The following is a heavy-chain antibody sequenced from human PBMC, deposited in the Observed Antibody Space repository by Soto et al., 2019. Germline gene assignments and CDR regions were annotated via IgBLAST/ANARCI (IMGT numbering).Heavy chain of an antibody. J-gene: IGHJ6*02. Sequence: PGGSLRLSCAASGFTFSNAWMSWVRQAPGKGLEWVGCIKSKTDGGTTDYAAPVKGRFTISRDDSKNTLYLQMNSLKTEDTAVYYCTTDLPAAIVCYYYYGMDVWGQGTTVTVSS. V-gene: IGHV3-15*01. CDR1: GFTFSNAW. CDR2: IKSKTDGGTT. D-gene: IGHD2-2*01. CDR3: TTDLPAAIVCYYYYGMDV.